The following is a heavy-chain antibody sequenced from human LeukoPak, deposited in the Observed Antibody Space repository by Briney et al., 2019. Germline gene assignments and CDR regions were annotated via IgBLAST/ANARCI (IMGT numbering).Heavy chain of an antibody. Sequence: GGSLRLSCVASGFSFNIYDMSWFRQAPGKGLEWVSGIRGGGPETYYADSVKGRFSISGDNSKNTLFLQTNGLRAEDSAIYYCVRGIRAPDFWGQGTLVTVSS. J-gene: IGHJ4*02. CDR2: IRGGGPET. V-gene: IGHV3-23*01. CDR1: GFSFNIYD. CDR3: VRGIRAPDF.